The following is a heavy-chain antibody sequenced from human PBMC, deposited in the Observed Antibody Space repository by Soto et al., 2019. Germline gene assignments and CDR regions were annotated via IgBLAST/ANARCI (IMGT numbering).Heavy chain of an antibody. J-gene: IGHJ6*02. CDR3: AEIYGGMDV. Sequence: GSLRLSCAASGFTFSSYGMHWVRQAPGKGLEWVAVISYDGSNKYYADSVKGRFTISRDNSKNTLYLQMNSLRAEDTAVYYCAEIYGGMDVWGQGTTVTASS. V-gene: IGHV3-30*03. D-gene: IGHD4-17*01. CDR2: ISYDGSNK. CDR1: GFTFSSYG.